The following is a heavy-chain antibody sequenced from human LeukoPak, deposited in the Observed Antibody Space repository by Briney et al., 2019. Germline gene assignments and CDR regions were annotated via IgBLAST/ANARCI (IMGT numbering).Heavy chain of an antibody. V-gene: IGHV4-59*01. CDR3: ARGGYYYDSSGSNYYYYYMDV. J-gene: IGHJ6*03. CDR2: IYYSGST. D-gene: IGHD3-22*01. Sequence: SETLSLTCTVYGGSISSYYWSWIRQPPGKGLEWIGYIYYSGSTNYNPSLKSRVTISVDASKNQFSLKLSSVTAADTAVYYCARGGYYYDSSGSNYYYYYMDVWGKGTTVSVYS. CDR1: GGSISSYY.